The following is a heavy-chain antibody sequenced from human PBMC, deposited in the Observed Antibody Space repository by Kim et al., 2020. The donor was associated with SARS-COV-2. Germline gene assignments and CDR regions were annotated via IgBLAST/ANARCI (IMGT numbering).Heavy chain of an antibody. D-gene: IGHD3-10*01. CDR3: SGANYYVSGTYYLPEY. CDR2: INAAIGNT. J-gene: IGHJ1*01. Sequence: ASVKVSCKASRNTFTNYAIHWVRQAPGQRLEWLGWINAAIGNTDYSQNFQGRVTITRDTSASTAYMELSGLRSEDTAVYYCSGANYYVSGTYYLPEY. CDR1: RNTFTNYA. V-gene: IGHV1-3*01.